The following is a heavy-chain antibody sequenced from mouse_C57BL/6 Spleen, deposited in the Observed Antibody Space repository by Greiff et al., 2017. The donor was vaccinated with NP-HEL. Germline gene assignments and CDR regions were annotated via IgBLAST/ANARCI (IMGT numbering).Heavy chain of an antibody. CDR1: GYTFTSYW. CDR3: ASYYYGSSYVHY. CDR2: IYPGSGST. J-gene: IGHJ2*01. D-gene: IGHD1-1*01. V-gene: IGHV1-55*01. Sequence: QVQLQQPGAELVKPGASVKMSCKASGYTFTSYWITWVKQRPGQGLEWIGDIYPGSGSTNYNEKFKSKATLTVDTSSSTAYMQLSSLTSEDSAVYYCASYYYGSSYVHYWGQGTTLTVSS.